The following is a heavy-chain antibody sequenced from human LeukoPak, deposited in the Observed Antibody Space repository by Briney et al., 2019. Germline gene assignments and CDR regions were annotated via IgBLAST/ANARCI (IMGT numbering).Heavy chain of an antibody. CDR2: ISGSGRTI. Sequence: GGSLRLSCEASGFIFNNYEMNWVRQAPGKGLEWVSYISGSGRTIFHADSVKGRFTISRDNAKDSLYLQMNSLTAEDTAVYYCARGPAARTDYWGQGPLVTVSS. J-gene: IGHJ4*02. V-gene: IGHV3-48*03. CDR3: ARGPAARTDY. D-gene: IGHD6-6*01. CDR1: GFIFNNYE.